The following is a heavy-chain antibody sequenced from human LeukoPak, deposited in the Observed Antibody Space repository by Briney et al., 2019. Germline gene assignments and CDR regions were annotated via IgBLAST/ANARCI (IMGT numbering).Heavy chain of an antibody. CDR2: ISGSGGST. J-gene: IGHJ6*03. D-gene: IGHD6-13*01. CDR1: GFTFSSYA. CDR3: ACSRYYYYYYMDV. V-gene: IGHV3-23*01. Sequence: GGSLRLSCAASGFTFSSYAMSWVRQAPGKGLEWVSAISGSGGSTYYADSVKGRFTISRDNSKNTLYLQMNSLRAEDTAVYYCACSRYYYYYYMDVWGKGTTVTVSS.